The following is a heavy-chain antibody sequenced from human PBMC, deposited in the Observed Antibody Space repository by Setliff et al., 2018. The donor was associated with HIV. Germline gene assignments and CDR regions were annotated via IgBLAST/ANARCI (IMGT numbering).Heavy chain of an antibody. Sequence: SGPTLVNPTQPLTLTCTFSGFSLSASGVGVGWIRQPPGKALEWLALIYWDDDKYYSTSLKTRLTISRDTSKNQVVLTMTNVDPVDTATYYCAQLLLPLGAYNYETWGQGMLVTVSS. CDR3: AQLLLPLGAYNYET. D-gene: IGHD1-1*01. V-gene: IGHV2-70*12. J-gene: IGHJ5*02. CDR1: GFSLSASGVG. CDR2: IYWDDDK.